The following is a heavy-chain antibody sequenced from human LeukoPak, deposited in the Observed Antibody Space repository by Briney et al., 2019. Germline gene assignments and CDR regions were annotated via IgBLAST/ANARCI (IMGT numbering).Heavy chain of an antibody. J-gene: IGHJ4*02. CDR1: GGTFSSYA. CDR3: ASGYSPFFVDY. CDR2: IIPIFGTA. V-gene: IGHV1-69*13. Sequence: SVKVSCKASGGTFSSYAISWVRQAPGQGLEWMGGIIPIFGTANYAQKFQGRATITADESTSTAYMELSSLRSEDTAVYYCASGYSPFFVDYWGQGTLVTVSS. D-gene: IGHD3-22*01.